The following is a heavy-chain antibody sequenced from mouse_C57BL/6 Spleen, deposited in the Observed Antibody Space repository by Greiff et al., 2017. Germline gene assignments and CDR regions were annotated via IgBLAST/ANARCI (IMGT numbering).Heavy chain of an antibody. D-gene: IGHD1-1*01. V-gene: IGHV1-18*01. J-gene: IGHJ4*01. CDR3: ASLYYYGSSYAMDY. CDR2: INPNNGGT. CDR1: GYTFTDYN. Sequence: VQLQQSGPELVKPGASVKIPCKASGYTFTDYNMDWVKQSHGKGLEWIGDINPNNGGTIYNQKFKGKATLTVDKSSSTAYMELRSLTSEDTAVYYCASLYYYGSSYAMDYWGQGTSVTVAS.